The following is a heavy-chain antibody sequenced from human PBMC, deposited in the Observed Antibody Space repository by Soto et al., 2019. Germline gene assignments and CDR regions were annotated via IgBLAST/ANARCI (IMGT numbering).Heavy chain of an antibody. CDR2: IDPSDSQT. CDR3: ARQIYDSDTGPNFQYYFDS. V-gene: IGHV5-10-1*01. CDR1: GYSFAGYW. D-gene: IGHD3-22*01. J-gene: IGHJ4*02. Sequence: GESLKISCKGSGYSFAGYWITWVRQKPGKGLEWMGRIDPSDSQTYYSPSFRGHVTIPVTKSITTVFLQWSSLRASDTAMYYCARQIYDSDTGPNFQYYFDSWGQGTPVTVSS.